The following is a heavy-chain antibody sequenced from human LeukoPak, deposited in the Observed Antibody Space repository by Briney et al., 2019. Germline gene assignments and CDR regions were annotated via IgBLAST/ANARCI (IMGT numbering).Heavy chain of an antibody. CDR1: GFTFNIYA. J-gene: IGHJ5*02. D-gene: IGHD6-6*01. CDR2: ISGTGVGT. CDR3: ARTYSSSSYNWFDP. Sequence: GGSLRLSCTASGFTFNIYAMSWVRQAPGEGLEWVSTISGTGVGTYYADSVKGRFTISRDNSKSTLYLQMNSLGADDTAIYHCARTYSSSSYNWFDPWGQGILVTVSS. V-gene: IGHV3-23*01.